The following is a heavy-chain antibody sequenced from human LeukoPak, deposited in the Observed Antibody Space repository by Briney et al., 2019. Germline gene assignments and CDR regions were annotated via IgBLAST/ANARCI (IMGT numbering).Heavy chain of an antibody. Sequence: APETLSLTCTVSGGSISSYYWSWIRQPPGKGLEWIGYIYYTGSTDYNPSLKSRVTISVDTSKNQFSLKLSSVTAADTAVYYCAREDKYQLLSLWGQGTLVTVSS. J-gene: IGHJ4*02. CDR3: AREDKYQLLSL. V-gene: IGHV4-59*01. D-gene: IGHD2-2*01. CDR1: GGSISSYY. CDR2: IYYTGST.